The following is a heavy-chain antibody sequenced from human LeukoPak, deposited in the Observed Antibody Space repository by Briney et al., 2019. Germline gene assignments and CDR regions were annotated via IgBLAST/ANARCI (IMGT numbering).Heavy chain of an antibody. Sequence: GGSLRLSCAASGFTFSSYSMNWVRQAPGKGLEWVSYISSSGSTIYYADSVKGRFTISRDNAKNSLYLQMNSLRAEDTAVYYCARDQYSSSWYSATDYWGQGTLVTVSS. CDR3: ARDQYSSSWYSATDY. CDR1: GFTFSSYS. J-gene: IGHJ4*02. V-gene: IGHV3-48*04. D-gene: IGHD6-13*01. CDR2: ISSSGSTI.